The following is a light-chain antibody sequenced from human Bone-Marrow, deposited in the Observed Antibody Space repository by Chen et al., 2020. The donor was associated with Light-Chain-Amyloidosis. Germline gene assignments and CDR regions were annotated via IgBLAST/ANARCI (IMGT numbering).Light chain of an antibody. CDR1: QSVLHSSNNKNY. V-gene: IGKV4-1*01. Sequence: DIVMTQSPDSLAVSLGERATINCKSSQSVLHSSNNKNYLAWYQQKPGQPPKLLIYWASTRESGIPDRLSGSGSGTDVTLTISSLQAEDVAGDYGQHYYRNPQTFGQGTKVEIK. CDR3: QHYYRNPQT. CDR2: WAS. J-gene: IGKJ1*01.